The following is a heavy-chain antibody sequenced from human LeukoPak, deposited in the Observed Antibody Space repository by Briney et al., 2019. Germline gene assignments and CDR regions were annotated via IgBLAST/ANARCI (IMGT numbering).Heavy chain of an antibody. CDR2: ISSTGNPR. Sequence: GGSLRLSCTASGLSFSDYSMNWVRQAPGKGLEWVSYISSTGNPRHYAESVKGRFTISRDNSKNTLYLQMNSLRAEDTAVYYCAKPPDAWGQGTLVTVSS. D-gene: IGHD1-14*01. CDR3: AKPPDA. CDR1: GLSFSDYS. V-gene: IGHV3-48*01. J-gene: IGHJ4*02.